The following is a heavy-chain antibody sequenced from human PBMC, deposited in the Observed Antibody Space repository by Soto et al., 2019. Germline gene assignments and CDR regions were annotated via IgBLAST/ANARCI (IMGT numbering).Heavy chain of an antibody. J-gene: IGHJ4*02. CDR1: GFTCSDYG. CDR2: ISSNGGST. Sequence: QPGGALRLSCVGPGFTCSDYGMHWVRQAPGKGLEYVSSISSNGGSTYYADSVKGRFTISRDNSKNTLNLQMSSLRDEDTAVYYCVKDRYIDYWGQGTLVTVS. V-gene: IGHV3-64D*06. CDR3: VKDRYIDY.